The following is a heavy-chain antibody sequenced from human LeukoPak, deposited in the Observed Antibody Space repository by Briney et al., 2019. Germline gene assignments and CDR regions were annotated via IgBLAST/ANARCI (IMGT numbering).Heavy chain of an antibody. D-gene: IGHD4-17*01. J-gene: IGHJ4*02. CDR3: AKDGGDYGNY. Sequence: PGRSPRLSCAASGFTFSSYGMHWVRQAPGKGLEWVAVISYDGSNKYYADSVKGRFTISRDNSKNTLYLQLNSLRAEDTAVYYCAKDGGDYGNYWGQGTLVTVSS. CDR1: GFTFSSYG. V-gene: IGHV3-30*18. CDR2: ISYDGSNK.